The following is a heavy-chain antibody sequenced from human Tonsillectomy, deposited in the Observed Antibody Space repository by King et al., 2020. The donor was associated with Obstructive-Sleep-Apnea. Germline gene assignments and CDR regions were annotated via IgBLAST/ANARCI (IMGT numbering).Heavy chain of an antibody. CDR3: ARDLYIVVVVAATQPGQDYYGMDV. CDR2: ISYDGSNK. D-gene: IGHD2-15*01. Sequence: GQLVQSGGGVVQPGRSLRLSCAASGFTFSSYAMHWVRQAPGKGLEWVAVISYDGSNKYYADSVKGRFTISRDNSKNTLYLQMNSLRAEETAVYYCARDLYIVVVVAATQPGQDYYGMDVWGQGTTVTVSS. V-gene: IGHV3-30-3*01. J-gene: IGHJ6*02. CDR1: GFTFSSYA.